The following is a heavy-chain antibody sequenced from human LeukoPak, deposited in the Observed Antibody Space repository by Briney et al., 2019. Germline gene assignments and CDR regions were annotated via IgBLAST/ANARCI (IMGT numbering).Heavy chain of an antibody. D-gene: IGHD3-3*01. Sequence: GGSLRLSCAASGFTFSSYAMSWVRQAPGKGLEWVSAISGSGGSTYYADSVKGRFTISRNNSKNTLYLQMNSLRAEGTAVYYCAKGEFWSGYPRYYFDYWGQGTLVTVSS. CDR3: AKGEFWSGYPRYYFDY. CDR2: ISGSGGST. J-gene: IGHJ4*02. V-gene: IGHV3-23*01. CDR1: GFTFSSYA.